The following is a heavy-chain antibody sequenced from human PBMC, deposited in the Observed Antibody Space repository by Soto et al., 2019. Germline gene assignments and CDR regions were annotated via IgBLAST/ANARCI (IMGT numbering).Heavy chain of an antibody. Sequence: EVQLVESGGGLVQPGGSLRVSCAASGFTFSTYWMHWVRQAPGKGLVWVSRINSDGSSTTYADSVKGRFTISRDNAKNTLYLQMNSLRAEDTAVYYCAVIPRPGDGFDIWGQGTMVTVSS. D-gene: IGHD3-22*01. CDR3: AVIPRPGDGFDI. CDR2: INSDGSST. J-gene: IGHJ3*02. V-gene: IGHV3-74*01. CDR1: GFTFSTYW.